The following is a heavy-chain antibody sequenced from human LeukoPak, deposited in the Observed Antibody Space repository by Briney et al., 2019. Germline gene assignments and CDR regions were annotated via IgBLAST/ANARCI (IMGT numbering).Heavy chain of an antibody. J-gene: IGHJ4*02. CDR1: GYSISSGYY. D-gene: IGHD1-1*01. CDR2: IYHSGST. CDR3: ARQNRYPLYYFDY. Sequence: SETLSLTCTVSGYSISSGYYWGWIRQPPGKGLEWIGSIYHSGSTYYNPSLKSRVTISVDMSKNQFSLKLSSVTAADTAVYYCARQNRYPLYYFDYWGQGTLVTVSS. V-gene: IGHV4-38-2*02.